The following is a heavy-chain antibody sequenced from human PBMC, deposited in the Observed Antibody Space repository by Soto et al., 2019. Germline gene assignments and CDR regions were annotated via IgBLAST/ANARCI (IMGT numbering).Heavy chain of an antibody. Sequence: QVQLVQSGAELKKPGGSVRVSCKPSGYTFTDLYIHWVRQAPGQGLEWMGWVDPRSGDRRNTQKFQGRVTLSRDTSTSTVYMELNSLTSDATAVYYCERDKYGPLEYCGQGTLVTVSS. CDR2: VDPRSGDR. CDR3: ERDKYGPLEY. J-gene: IGHJ4*02. CDR1: GYTFTDLY. D-gene: IGHD3-10*01. V-gene: IGHV1-2*02.